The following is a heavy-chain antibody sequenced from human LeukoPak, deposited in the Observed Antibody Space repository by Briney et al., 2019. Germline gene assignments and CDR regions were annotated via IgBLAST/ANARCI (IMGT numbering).Heavy chain of an antibody. CDR3: ARHPMTTVTFFDY. CDR1: GFIFSDYN. D-gene: IGHD4-17*01. J-gene: IGHJ4*02. V-gene: IGHV3-48*01. Sequence: PGGSLRLSCAASGFIFSDYNMNWVRQAPGKGLEWVSYISSSSSTIYYADSVKGRFTISRDNAKNSLYLQMNSLRAEDTAEYFCARHPMTTVTFFDYWGQGTLVTVPS. CDR2: ISSSSSTI.